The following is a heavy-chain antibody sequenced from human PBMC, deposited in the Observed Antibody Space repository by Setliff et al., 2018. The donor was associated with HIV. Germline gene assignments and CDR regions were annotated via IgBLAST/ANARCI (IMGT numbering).Heavy chain of an antibody. CDR1: GYNFTIFG. CDR3: ARAPPINFWSGYYTGPQGWFDS. J-gene: IGHJ5*01. V-gene: IGHV1-18*01. Sequence: ASVKVSCKASGYNFTIFGITWVRQAPGQGLEWMGWISAYNGNTNYARKLQGRITLTIDTVTTTAYMDLRSLTSDDTAMYYCARAPPINFWSGYYTGPQGWFDSWGQGSLVTVSS. D-gene: IGHD3-3*01. CDR2: ISAYNGNT.